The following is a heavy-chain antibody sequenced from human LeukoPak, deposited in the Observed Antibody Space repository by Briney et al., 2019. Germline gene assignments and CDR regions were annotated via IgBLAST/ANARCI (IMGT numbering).Heavy chain of an antibody. CDR2: IYYSGST. CDR1: GVSISSYY. J-gene: IGHJ6*02. V-gene: IGHV4-59*01. Sequence: PSETLSLTCTVSGVSISSYYWSWIRQPPGKGLECIGYIYYSGSTNYNPSLKSRVTISVDTSKNQLSLKLSSVTAADTAVYYCARVSRSGGSCYTPAYYYYGMDVWGQGTTVTVSS. CDR3: ARVSRSGGSCYTPAYYYYGMDV. D-gene: IGHD2-15*01.